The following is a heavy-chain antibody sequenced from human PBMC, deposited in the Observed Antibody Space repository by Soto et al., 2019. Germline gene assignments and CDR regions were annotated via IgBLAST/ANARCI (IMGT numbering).Heavy chain of an antibody. D-gene: IGHD3-10*02. CDR3: AMGNVSYYVGVEY. V-gene: IGHV4-34*01. CDR2: INHSGST. Sequence: PSETLSLTCAFYVGSFSGYYWSCIRHPPGKGLEWIGEINHSGSTNYNPSLKSRVTISVDTSKNQFSLKLSSVTAADTAVYYCAMGNVSYYVGVEYWGQGTLVNVSS. CDR1: VGSFSGYY. J-gene: IGHJ4*02.